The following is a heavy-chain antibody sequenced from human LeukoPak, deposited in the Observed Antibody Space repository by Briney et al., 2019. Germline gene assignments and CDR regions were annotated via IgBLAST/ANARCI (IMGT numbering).Heavy chain of an antibody. J-gene: IGHJ4*02. CDR1: GGTFSSYA. Sequence: ASVKVSCKASGGTFSSYAISWVRRAPGQGLEWMGWISAYNGNTNYAQKLQGRVTMTEDTSTDTAYMELSSLRSEDTAVYYCATAKDRCSGGSCYDFDYWGQGTLVTVSS. D-gene: IGHD2-15*01. CDR3: ATAKDRCSGGSCYDFDY. CDR2: ISAYNGNT. V-gene: IGHV1-18*01.